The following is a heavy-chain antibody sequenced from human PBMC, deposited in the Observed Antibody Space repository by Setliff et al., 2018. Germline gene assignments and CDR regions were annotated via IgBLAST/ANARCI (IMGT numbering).Heavy chain of an antibody. J-gene: IGHJ3*02. Sequence: ASVKVSCKASGDTFISYGMSWVRQAPGQGLEWMGWISSYNGNTNYAQKFQGRVTMTTDTSTSTAYMELRSLRADDTAVYYCARVLFSCSSTSCYLDAFDIGGQGTMVT. CDR3: ARVLFSCSSTSCYLDAFDI. D-gene: IGHD2-2*01. CDR2: ISSYNGNT. CDR1: GDTFISYG. V-gene: IGHV1-18*01.